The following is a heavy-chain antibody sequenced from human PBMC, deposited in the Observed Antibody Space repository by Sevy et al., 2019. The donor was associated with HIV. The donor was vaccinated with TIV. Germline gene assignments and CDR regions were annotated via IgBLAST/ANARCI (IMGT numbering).Heavy chain of an antibody. J-gene: IGHJ4*02. CDR2: FDPEDGET. D-gene: IGHD3-22*01. CDR1: GSTLTNLS. Sequence: ASVKISCKVSGSTLTNLSMHWVRQAPGKGLEWMGTFDPEDGETIYAQKFQVRVTMTEDTSTDTAYMELSSLRSEDTAVYYCATTKDYYEDNGDPFDYWGQGTLVTVSS. CDR3: ATTKDYYEDNGDPFDY. V-gene: IGHV1-24*01.